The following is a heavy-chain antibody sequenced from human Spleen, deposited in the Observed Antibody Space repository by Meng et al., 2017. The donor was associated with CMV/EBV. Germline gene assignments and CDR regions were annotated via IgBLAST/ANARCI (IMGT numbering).Heavy chain of an antibody. CDR2: ISSDGSIT. D-gene: IGHD3-3*01. J-gene: IGHJ6*02. V-gene: IGHV3-74*01. CDR1: GFILSSYR. Sequence: GESLKISCAGSGFILSSYRMHWVRQVPGKGLVWVARISSDGSITNYADFVKGRFTISRDNAKNTLFLQMESLRAEDTAVYYCTREIIRGDYDFWSASPNFFYGMDVWGQGTTVTVSS. CDR3: TREIIRGDYDFWSASPNFFYGMDV.